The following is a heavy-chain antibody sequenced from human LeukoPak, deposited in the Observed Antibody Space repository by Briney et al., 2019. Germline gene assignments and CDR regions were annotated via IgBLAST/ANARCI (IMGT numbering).Heavy chain of an antibody. V-gene: IGHV1-8*01. CDR2: MNPNSGNT. D-gene: IGHD6-6*01. Sequence: ASVKVSCKASGYTFTSYDINWVRQATGQGLEWMGWMNPNSGNTGYAQKFQGRVTMTRNTSISTAYMELSSPRSEDTAVYYCARGGPKQLGVPEYYMDVWGEGTTVTVSS. J-gene: IGHJ6*03. CDR3: ARGGPKQLGVPEYYMDV. CDR1: GYTFTSYD.